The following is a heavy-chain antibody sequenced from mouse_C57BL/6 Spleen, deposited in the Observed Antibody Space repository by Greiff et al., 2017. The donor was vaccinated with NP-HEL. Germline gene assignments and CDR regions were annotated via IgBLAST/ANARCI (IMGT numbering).Heavy chain of an antibody. CDR3: ARRAYYSNLNWYFDV. Sequence: QVQLQQSGAELVKPGASVKISCKASGYAFSSYWMNWVKQRPGKGLEWIGQIYPGDGDTNYNGKFKGKATLTADKSSSTAYMQLSSLTSEDSAVYFCARRAYYSNLNWYFDVWGTGTTVTVSS. J-gene: IGHJ1*03. V-gene: IGHV1-80*01. D-gene: IGHD2-5*01. CDR1: GYAFSSYW. CDR2: IYPGDGDT.